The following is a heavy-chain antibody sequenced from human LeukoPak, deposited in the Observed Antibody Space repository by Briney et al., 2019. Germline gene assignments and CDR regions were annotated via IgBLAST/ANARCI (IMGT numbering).Heavy chain of an antibody. Sequence: PSQTQSLTCTVSGASIISGGYYWSWIRQHPGKGLEWIGYIYYTGSTYYNPSLKNRLTISIDTSKSQFSLKLPSVTAADTAVYYCARGPIAYCGADCYSDWGQGTLVTVSS. V-gene: IGHV4-31*03. D-gene: IGHD2-21*02. J-gene: IGHJ4*02. CDR2: IYYTGST. CDR3: ARGPIAYCGADCYSD. CDR1: GASIISGGYY.